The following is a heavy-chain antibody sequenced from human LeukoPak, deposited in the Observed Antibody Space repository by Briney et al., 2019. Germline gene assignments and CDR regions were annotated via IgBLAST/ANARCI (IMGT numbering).Heavy chain of an antibody. D-gene: IGHD6-13*01. CDR3: AKDRGYIAAAGYFDY. Sequence: GGPLRLSCAASGFTFSSYGMHWVRQAPGKGLEWVAVISYDGSNKYYADSVKGRFTISRDNSKNTLYLQMNSLRAEDTAVYYCAKDRGYIAAAGYFDYWGQGTLVTVSS. CDR2: ISYDGSNK. CDR1: GFTFSSYG. V-gene: IGHV3-30*18. J-gene: IGHJ4*02.